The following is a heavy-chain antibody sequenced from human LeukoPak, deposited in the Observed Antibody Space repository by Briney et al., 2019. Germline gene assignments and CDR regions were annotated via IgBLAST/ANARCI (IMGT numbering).Heavy chain of an antibody. CDR2: IYYSGST. Sequence: SETLSLTCTVSGGSISSYYWSWIRQPPGKGLEWIGYIYYSGSTNYNPSLKSRVTISVDTSKNQFSLKLSSVTAADRAVYYCARSATVTTREFDYWGQGTLVTVSS. CDR3: ARSATVTTREFDY. CDR1: GGSISSYY. J-gene: IGHJ4*02. D-gene: IGHD4-17*01. V-gene: IGHV4-59*01.